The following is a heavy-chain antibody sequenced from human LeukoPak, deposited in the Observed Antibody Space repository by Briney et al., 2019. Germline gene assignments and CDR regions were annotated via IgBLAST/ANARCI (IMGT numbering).Heavy chain of an antibody. Sequence: GGSLRLSCEASGFTFSTYAITWVRQAPGKGPEWVSFISSGSSIIYYADSVKGRFTISRDNAKNSLFLQMNSLGAEDTAVYYCARAPTIGTTAIFDYWGQGTLVTVSS. V-gene: IGHV3-48*04. CDR3: ARAPTIGTTAIFDY. CDR1: GFTFSTYA. D-gene: IGHD5-24*01. CDR2: ISSGSSII. J-gene: IGHJ4*02.